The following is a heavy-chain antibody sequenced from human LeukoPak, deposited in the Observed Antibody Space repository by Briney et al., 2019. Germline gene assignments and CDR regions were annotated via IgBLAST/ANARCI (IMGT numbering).Heavy chain of an antibody. CDR2: ISYDGSNK. V-gene: IGHV3-30-3*02. D-gene: IGHD6-13*01. CDR3: AKRTDTYEQQLDY. CDR1: GFTFSSYA. Sequence: PGGSLRLSCAASGFTFSSYAMHWVRQAPGKGLEWVAVISYDGSNKYYADSVKGRFTISRDNSKNTLYLQMNSLRAEDTAVYYCAKRTDTYEQQLDYWGQGTLVTVSS. J-gene: IGHJ4*02.